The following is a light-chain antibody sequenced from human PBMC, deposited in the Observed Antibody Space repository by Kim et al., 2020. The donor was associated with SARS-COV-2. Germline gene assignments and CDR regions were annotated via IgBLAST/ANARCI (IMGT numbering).Light chain of an antibody. J-gene: IGLJ1*01. CDR1: SSNSGSHA. CDR2: KNN. V-gene: IGLV1-44*01. Sequence: PGLRHTNSCSGSSSNSGSHAVNWDPHLPGTAPKLLIYKNNQRASGVPDRFSGSKSGSSASLAISGLQSEDESDYYCAAWDDSLTVLFGTGTKVTVL. CDR3: AAWDDSLTVL.